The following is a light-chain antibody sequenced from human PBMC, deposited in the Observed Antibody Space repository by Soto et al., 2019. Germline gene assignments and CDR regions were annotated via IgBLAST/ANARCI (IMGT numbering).Light chain of an antibody. Sequence: DIQMTQSPSSLSASVGDRVTLTCRASQSIGSNVNWYQQKPGKAPKLLIYAASTLQSGVPSRFSGSGSGTDFTLTISSLQPEDFGTYYCQQSNRAAFTFGPGTRVDFK. J-gene: IGKJ3*01. CDR1: QSIGSN. CDR3: QQSNRAAFT. CDR2: AAS. V-gene: IGKV1-39*01.